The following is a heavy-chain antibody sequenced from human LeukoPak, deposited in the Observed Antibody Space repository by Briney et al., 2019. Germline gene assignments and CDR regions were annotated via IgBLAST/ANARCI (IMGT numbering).Heavy chain of an antibody. CDR3: AKDMAGHIAAADTTFDY. Sequence: PGGSLRLSCAASGFTFSSYWMSWVRQAPGKGLEWVSGISWNSGSIGYADSVKGRFTISRDNAKNSLYLQMNSLRAEDTALYYCAKDMAGHIAAADTTFDYWGQGTLVTVSS. CDR1: GFTFSSYW. J-gene: IGHJ4*02. D-gene: IGHD6-13*01. V-gene: IGHV3-9*01. CDR2: ISWNSGSI.